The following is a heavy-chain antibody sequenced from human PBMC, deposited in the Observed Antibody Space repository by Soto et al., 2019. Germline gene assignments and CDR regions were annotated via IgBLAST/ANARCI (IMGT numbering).Heavy chain of an antibody. CDR1: GGSISSSSYY. CDR2: IYYSGST. V-gene: IGHV4-39*01. CDR3: AGQNSSSSSIFDC. Sequence: SETLSLTCTVSGGSISSSSYYWGWIRQPPGKGLEWIGSIYYSGSTYYNPSLKSRVTISVDTSKNQFSLKLSSVTAADTAVYYCAGQNSSSSSIFDCWGQGTLVTVSS. D-gene: IGHD6-6*01. J-gene: IGHJ4*02.